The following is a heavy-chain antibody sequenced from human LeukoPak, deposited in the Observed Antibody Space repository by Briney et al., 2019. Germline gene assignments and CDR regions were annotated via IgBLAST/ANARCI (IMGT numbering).Heavy chain of an antibody. Sequence: GGSLRLSCAASGFTFKTYTMHWVRQAPGMGLEWVSSNSSSSSYIFYADSVKGRFTISRDNAKNSLYLQMSSLRAEDAAVYYCAREGGYQYYYAMDVWGQGTTVTVSS. D-gene: IGHD3-16*01. CDR3: AREGGYQYYYAMDV. J-gene: IGHJ6*02. CDR2: NSSSSSYI. CDR1: GFTFKTYT. V-gene: IGHV3-21*01.